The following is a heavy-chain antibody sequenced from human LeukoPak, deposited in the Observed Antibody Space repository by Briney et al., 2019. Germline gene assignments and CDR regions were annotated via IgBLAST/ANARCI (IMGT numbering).Heavy chain of an antibody. D-gene: IGHD3-16*01. V-gene: IGHV4-59*01. CDR2: THYSGST. J-gene: IGHJ4*02. Sequence: SETLSLTCTVSGDSISSYFWSWIRQSPGKGLEWIGYTHYSGSTSYNPSLTSRVTISLDTSKNQFYLKLSSVTASDTAFYYCARDQRRDYGDYFDNWGQGTQVTASS. CDR3: ARDQRRDYGDYFDN. CDR1: GDSISSYF.